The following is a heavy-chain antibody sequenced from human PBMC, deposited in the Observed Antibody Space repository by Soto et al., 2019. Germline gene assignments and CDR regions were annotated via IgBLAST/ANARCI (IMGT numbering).Heavy chain of an antibody. D-gene: IGHD2-2*01. V-gene: IGHV3-23*01. CDR2: IRGSGGTR. CDR3: AKDPYPVVVVPAANGMDV. CDR1: GLTFSRYA. J-gene: IGHJ6*02. Sequence: EVQLLESGGGLIQPGGSLRLSCAASGLTFSRYAMNWVRQAPGKGLEWVSVIRGSGGTRYYADSVKGRFTISRDNSKGILYLQMNSLRADDTAVYYCAKDPYPVVVVPAANGMDVWGQGTTVTVSS.